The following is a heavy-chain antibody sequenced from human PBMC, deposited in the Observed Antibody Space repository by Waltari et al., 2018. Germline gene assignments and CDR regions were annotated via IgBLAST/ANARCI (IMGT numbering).Heavy chain of an antibody. J-gene: IGHJ6*02. Sequence: QVQLQESGPGLVKPSETLSLTGTVSGGSISSPHWSWIRQPPGKGLEGIGYIYYSGSTNYNPSLKSRVTISVDTSKNQFSLKLSSVTAADTAVYYCASVNCGGDCYPRGNYYYYGMDVWGQGTTVTVSS. V-gene: IGHV4-59*11. D-gene: IGHD2-21*01. CDR3: ASVNCGGDCYPRGNYYYYGMDV. CDR2: IYYSGST. CDR1: GGSISSPH.